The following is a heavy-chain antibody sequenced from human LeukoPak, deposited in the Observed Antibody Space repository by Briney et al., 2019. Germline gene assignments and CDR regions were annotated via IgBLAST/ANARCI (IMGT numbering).Heavy chain of an antibody. D-gene: IGHD6-13*01. CDR3: AGGKYSSSFIDFDY. V-gene: IGHV4-59*12. J-gene: IGHJ4*02. CDR2: IYYSGST. CDR1: GGSISYNY. Sequence: PSETLSLTCTVSGGSISYNYWSWIRQPPGKGLEWIGYIYYSGSTNYNPSFKSRVTMSVDTSKNQFSLKLSSVTAADTAVYYCAGGKYSSSFIDFDYWGQGTLVTVSS.